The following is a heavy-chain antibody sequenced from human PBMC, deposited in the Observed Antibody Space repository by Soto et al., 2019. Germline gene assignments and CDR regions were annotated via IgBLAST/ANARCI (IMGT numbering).Heavy chain of an antibody. CDR1: GYAFTSYG. Sequence: ASVKVSCKDSGYAFTSYGISWVRQAHGQGLEWMGWISAYNGNTNYAQKLQGRVTMTTDTSTSTAYMELRSLRSDDTAVYYCAREGCGIAVAGTPCYYYGMDVWGQGTTVTVSS. V-gene: IGHV1-18*01. CDR3: AREGCGIAVAGTPCYYYGMDV. CDR2: ISAYNGNT. J-gene: IGHJ6*02. D-gene: IGHD6-19*01.